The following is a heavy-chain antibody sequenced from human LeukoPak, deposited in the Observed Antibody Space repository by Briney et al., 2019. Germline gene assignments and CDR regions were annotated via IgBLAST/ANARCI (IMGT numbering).Heavy chain of an antibody. Sequence: GGSLRLSCAASGFTFSSYAMSWVRQAPGKGLEWVSAISGSGGSTYYADSLGGRFTISRDNSKDMVYLQMNSLKVEDTATYYCGKEGGAWGQGTKVTVSS. J-gene: IGHJ5*02. CDR1: GFTFSSYA. CDR3: GKEGGA. V-gene: IGHV3-23*01. CDR2: ISGSGGST. D-gene: IGHD3-16*01.